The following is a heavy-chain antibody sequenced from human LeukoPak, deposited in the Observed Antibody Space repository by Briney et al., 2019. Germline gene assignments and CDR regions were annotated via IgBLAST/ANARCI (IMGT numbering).Heavy chain of an antibody. CDR2: INPNSGGT. J-gene: IGHJ4*02. D-gene: IGHD6-13*01. CDR1: GYTFTGYY. V-gene: IGHV1-2*02. Sequence: ASVKVSCKASGYTFTGYYMHWVRQAPGQGLEWMGWINPNSGGTNYAQKFQGRVTMTRDTSISTAYMELSRLRSDDTAVYYCANEYSSSWYFDYWGQGTLVTVSS. CDR3: ANEYSSSWYFDY.